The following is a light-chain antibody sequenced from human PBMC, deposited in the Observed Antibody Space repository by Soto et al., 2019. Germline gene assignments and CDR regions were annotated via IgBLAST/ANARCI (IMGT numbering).Light chain of an antibody. J-gene: IGKJ4*01. CDR2: AAS. V-gene: IGKV1-17*01. Sequence: DIQMTQSPSSLSAYVGDRVTITCRASQGVASDLGWYQQKPGKAPKRLIYAASSLQDGVPSRFSGSGSGTEMTLTISGLQAEDFASYYCLQHNSYPLTFGGGTRVEIK. CDR3: LQHNSYPLT. CDR1: QGVASD.